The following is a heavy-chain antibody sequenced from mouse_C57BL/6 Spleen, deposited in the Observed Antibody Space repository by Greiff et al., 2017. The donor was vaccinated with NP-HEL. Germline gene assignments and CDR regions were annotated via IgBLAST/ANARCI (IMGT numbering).Heavy chain of an antibody. CDR2: IYPGSGST. J-gene: IGHJ2*01. V-gene: IGHV1-55*01. CDR1: GYTFTSYW. CDR3: ARDDYDRDYFDD. Sequence: QVQLQQSGAELVKPGASVKMSCKASGYTFTSYWITWVKQRPGQGLEWIGDIYPGSGSTNYNEKFKSKATLTVDTSSSPAYMQLSSLTSEDSAVYYCARDDYDRDYFDDWGQGTTLTVSS. D-gene: IGHD2-4*01.